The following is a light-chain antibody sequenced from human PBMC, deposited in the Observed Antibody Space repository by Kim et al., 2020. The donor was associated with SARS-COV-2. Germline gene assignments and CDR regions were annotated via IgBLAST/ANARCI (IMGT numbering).Light chain of an antibody. J-gene: IGKJ5*01. CDR2: AAS. CDR3: QQTNRFPIT. V-gene: IGKV1-12*01. Sequence: ASVGDRAGITGRARQGIGRGLAWYQQKPGKVPKLLIFAASSLQSGVPSRFRGSGSGTDFTLTIDSLQPEDFATYYCQQTNRFPITFGQGTRLEIK. CDR1: QGIGRG.